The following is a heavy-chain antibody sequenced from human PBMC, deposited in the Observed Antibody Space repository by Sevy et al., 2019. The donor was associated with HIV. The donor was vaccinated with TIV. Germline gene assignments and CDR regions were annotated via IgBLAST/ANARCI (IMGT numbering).Heavy chain of an antibody. CDR3: ARDAGYTTKFHPLH. D-gene: IGHD5-12*01. CDR2: ISSTGNFE. V-gene: IGHV3-30*04. CDR1: GFRHNTNA. J-gene: IGHJ4*02. Sequence: GALRLSCSASGFRHNTNAMHWVRQAPGKGLEWVSVISSTGNFESYAASVKGRFPISKDNSKNTVSLQMNSLRPEDTAMYYCARDAGYTTKFHPLHWGQGTLVTVSS.